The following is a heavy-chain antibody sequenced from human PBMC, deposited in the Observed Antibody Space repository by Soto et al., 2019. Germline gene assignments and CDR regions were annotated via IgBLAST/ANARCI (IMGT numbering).Heavy chain of an antibody. CDR2: ISAYNGNT. Sequence: QVQLVQSGAEVKKPGASVKVSCKASGYTFTSYGISWVRQAPGQGLEWMGWISAYNGNTNYAQKLQGRVTMTTDTSTRTASMELRSLISDDTAVYYCAGDGVGYCISTSCLNLFAPWGQGTLVTVSS. V-gene: IGHV1-18*01. J-gene: IGHJ5*02. CDR1: GYTFTSYG. D-gene: IGHD2-2*01. CDR3: AGDGVGYCISTSCLNLFAP.